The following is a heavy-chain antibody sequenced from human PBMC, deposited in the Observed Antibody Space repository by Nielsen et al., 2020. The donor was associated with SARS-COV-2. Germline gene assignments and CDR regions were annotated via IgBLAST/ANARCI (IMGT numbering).Heavy chain of an antibody. J-gene: IGHJ4*02. D-gene: IGHD4-17*01. CDR1: GYTFTSYY. CDR2: INPSGGST. Sequence: ASVKVSCKASGYTFTSYYMHWVRQAPGQGLEWMGIINPSGGSTSYAQKFQGRVTMTRDTTTSTVYMELSSLRSEDTAVYYCARDRGDYGDYGHWGQGTLVTVSS. CDR3: ARDRGDYGDYGH. V-gene: IGHV1-46*01.